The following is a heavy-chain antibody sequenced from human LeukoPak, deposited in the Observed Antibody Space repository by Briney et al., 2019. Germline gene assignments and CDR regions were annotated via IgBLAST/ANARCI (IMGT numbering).Heavy chain of an antibody. CDR3: AKDLFDYTVAFDI. J-gene: IGHJ3*02. V-gene: IGHV3-30*18. Sequence: PGGSLRLSCAASGFTFSSYWMSWVRQAPGKGLEWVAVISYDGSNKYYADSVKGRFTISRDNSKNTLYLQMNSLRAEDTAVYYCAKDLFDYTVAFDIWGQGTMVTVSS. D-gene: IGHD2-2*02. CDR1: GFTFSSYW. CDR2: ISYDGSNK.